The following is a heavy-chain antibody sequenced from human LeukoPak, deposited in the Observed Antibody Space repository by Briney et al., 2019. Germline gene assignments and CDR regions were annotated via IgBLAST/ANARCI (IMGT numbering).Heavy chain of an antibody. CDR1: RFTFNSYW. Sequence: GGSLRLSCAASRFTFNSYWMSWVRQAPGKGLEWVANIKQDGSEKYYVDSVKGRFTISRDNAKNSQYLEMNSLRAEDTAVYYCASQSYGLFAYWGQGTLVTVSS. D-gene: IGHD3-10*01. J-gene: IGHJ4*02. CDR2: IKQDGSEK. V-gene: IGHV3-7*01. CDR3: ASQSYGLFAY.